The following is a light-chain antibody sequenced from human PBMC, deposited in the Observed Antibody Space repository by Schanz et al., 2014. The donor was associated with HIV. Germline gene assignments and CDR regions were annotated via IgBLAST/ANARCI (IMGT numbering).Light chain of an antibody. CDR1: SGDVGSYNY. V-gene: IGLV2-14*03. Sequence: QSALTQPASVSGSPGQSITISCTGTSGDVGSYNYVSWYQQHPGKAPKLMIYDVSNRPSGVSSRFSGSKSGTSASLAISGLRSADEADYYCSSYAGSLPLVFGGGTKVTVL. CDR2: DVS. CDR3: SSYAGSLPLV. J-gene: IGLJ2*01.